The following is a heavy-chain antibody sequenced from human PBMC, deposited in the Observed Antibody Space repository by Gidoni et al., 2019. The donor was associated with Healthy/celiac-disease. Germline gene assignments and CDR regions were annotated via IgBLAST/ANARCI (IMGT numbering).Heavy chain of an antibody. D-gene: IGHD6-19*01. CDR2: ISSSSRYT. CDR3: ARAVEQWLMNPPFLDY. CDR1: GVTFSDYY. J-gene: IGHJ4*02. Sequence: QVQLVESGGGVVKHGGSLRLSCAASGVTFSDYYMSWIRQAPGKGREWVSYISSSSRYTNSADSVKGRFTISRDNAKNSLYLQMHSLRAEDTAVYYCARAVEQWLMNPPFLDYWGQGTLVTVSS. V-gene: IGHV3-11*05.